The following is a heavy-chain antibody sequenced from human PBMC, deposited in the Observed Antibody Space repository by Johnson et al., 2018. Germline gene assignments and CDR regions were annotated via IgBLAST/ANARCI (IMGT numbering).Heavy chain of an antibody. CDR1: GFTFDDYA. J-gene: IGHJ6*03. CDR2: ISWNSGSI. V-gene: IGHV3-9*01. CDR3: AKDKVTGGTYEEPRGGYYYYYYLDV. Sequence: VQLVESGGGLVQPGRSLRLSCAASGFTFDDYAMHWVRQVPGKGLEWVSGISWNSGSIGYADSVKGRFTISRDNAKNSLYLQMNSLRAEDTALYYCAKDKVTGGTYEEPRGGYYYYYYLDVWGKRTTVTVSS. D-gene: IGHD2-8*02.